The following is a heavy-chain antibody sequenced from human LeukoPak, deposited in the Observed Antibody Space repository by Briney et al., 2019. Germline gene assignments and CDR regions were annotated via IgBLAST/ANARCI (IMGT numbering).Heavy chain of an antibody. J-gene: IGHJ5*02. CDR1: GFRFSSYG. V-gene: IGHV3-30*18. D-gene: IGHD5/OR15-5a*01. CDR3: GKGPGYSVYDNLPHH. Sequence: GGSLRLSCAASGFRFSSYGMHWVRQAPGKGLEWVAVILDDGIKIYYGDSVKGRFTISRDNSKNTLNLQMDSLRADDTAVYYCGKGPGYSVYDNLPHHWGQGTLVTVSS. CDR2: ILDDGIKI.